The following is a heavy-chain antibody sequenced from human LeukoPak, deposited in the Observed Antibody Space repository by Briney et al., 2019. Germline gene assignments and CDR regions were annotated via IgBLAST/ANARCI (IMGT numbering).Heavy chain of an antibody. CDR3: ARVYTASHSYIDY. CDR1: GYTFTSYG. Sequence: SVKVSCKASGYTFTSYGISWVRQAPGQGLEWMGGIIPIFGTANYAQKFQGRVTITADESTSTAYMELSSLRSEDTAVYYCARVYTASHSYIDYWGQGTLVTVSS. J-gene: IGHJ4*02. CDR2: IIPIFGTA. D-gene: IGHD5-18*01. V-gene: IGHV1-69*13.